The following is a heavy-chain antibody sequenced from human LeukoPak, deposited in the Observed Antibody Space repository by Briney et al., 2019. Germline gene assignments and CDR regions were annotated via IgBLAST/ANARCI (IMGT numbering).Heavy chain of an antibody. D-gene: IGHD3-9*01. CDR1: GFTFSSYW. CDR2: IKHDGSEK. CDR3: ARNLGDILTGYYGDY. Sequence: GGSLRLSCAASGFTFSSYWMSWVRQAPGKGLEWVANIKHDGSEKYYVDSVKGRFTISRDNAKNSLYLQMNSLRAEDTAVYYCARNLGDILTGYYGDYWGQGTLVTVSS. J-gene: IGHJ4*02. V-gene: IGHV3-7*03.